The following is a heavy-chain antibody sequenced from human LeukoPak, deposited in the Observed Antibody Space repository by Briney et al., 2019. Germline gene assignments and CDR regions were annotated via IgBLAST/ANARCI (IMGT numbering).Heavy chain of an antibody. J-gene: IGHJ4*02. Sequence: AETLSLTCTVSGGSISSSSYYWGWIRQPPGKGLEWIGSVYYSGSTYYNPSLKSQVTISVDTSKNQFSLKLSSVTAADTAVYYCARVRCSGGSCYPLYFDYWGQGTLVTVSS. CDR3: ARVRCSGGSCYPLYFDY. CDR2: VYYSGST. V-gene: IGHV4-39*01. CDR1: GGSISSSSYY. D-gene: IGHD2-15*01.